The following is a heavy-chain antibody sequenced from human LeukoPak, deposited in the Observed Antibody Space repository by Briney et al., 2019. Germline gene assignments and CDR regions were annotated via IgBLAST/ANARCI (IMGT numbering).Heavy chain of an antibody. CDR1: GGSISSYY. D-gene: IGHD1-26*01. Sequence: SETLSLTCTVSGGSISSYYWSWIRQPPGKGLEWIGYIYYSGSTKYNPSFKSRVTISVDTSKNQFSLKLSSVAAADTAVYYCARRRVGTTPLDAWGQGTLVTVSS. V-gene: IGHV4-59*08. CDR2: IYYSGST. CDR3: ARRRVGTTPLDA. J-gene: IGHJ5*02.